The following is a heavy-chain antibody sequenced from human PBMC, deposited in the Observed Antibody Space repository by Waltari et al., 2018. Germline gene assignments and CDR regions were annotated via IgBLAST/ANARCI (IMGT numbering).Heavy chain of an antibody. CDR1: GFTFSSYG. J-gene: IGHJ4*02. CDR3: AIQCGCGCYEDD. D-gene: IGHD2-21*01. V-gene: IGHV3-30*02. CDR2: VRSDGSNT. Sequence: QVQLVESGGGVVQPGGSLRLYCEASGFTFSSYGMHWVRQAPGKEVEWGACVRSDGSNTYYADSVKVRFSISIDNSKTWLYVQKNSLLVEDTSVYYLAIQCGCGCYEDDRGQGTLDTVAS.